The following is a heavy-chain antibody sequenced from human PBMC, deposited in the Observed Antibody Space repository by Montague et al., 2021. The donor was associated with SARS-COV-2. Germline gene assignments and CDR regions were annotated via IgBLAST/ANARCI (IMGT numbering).Heavy chain of an antibody. CDR3: ARGSGILWWWPFDY. CDR1: GGSFSGYY. D-gene: IGHD2-21*01. V-gene: IGHV4-34*01. J-gene: IGHJ4*02. CDR2: INHSGST. Sequence: SETLSLTCAVYGGSFSGYYWSWIRQPPGKGLEWIGEINHSGSTNYNPSLKSRVTISVDTSKNQFSLKLSSVTAADTAVYYCARGSGILWWWPFDYWGQGTLVTVSS.